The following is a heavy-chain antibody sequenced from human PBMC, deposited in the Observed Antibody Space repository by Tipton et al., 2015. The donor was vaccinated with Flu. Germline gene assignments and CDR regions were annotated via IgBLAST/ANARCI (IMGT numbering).Heavy chain of an antibody. V-gene: IGHV4-34*01. CDR3: ARTGYSSSWLYFQH. Sequence: TLSLTCAVYGGPFSGYYWSWIRQPPGKRLEWIGEINHSGSTNYNPSLKSRVTISVDTSKNQFSLKLSSVTAADTAVYYCARTGYSSSWLYFQHWGQGTLVTVSS. CDR2: INHSGST. CDR1: GGPFSGYY. J-gene: IGHJ1*01. D-gene: IGHD6-13*01.